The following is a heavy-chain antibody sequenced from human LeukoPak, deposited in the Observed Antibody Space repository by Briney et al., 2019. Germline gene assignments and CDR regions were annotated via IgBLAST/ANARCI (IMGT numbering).Heavy chain of an antibody. CDR3: ARRKGGWSGYYYYYHMDV. CDR2: INHSGST. Sequence: SETLSLTCAVYGGSFSGYYWSWIRQPPGKGLEWIGEINHSGSTNYNPSLKSRVTISVDTSKNQFSLKLSSVTAADTAVYYCARRKGGWSGYYYYYHMDVWGKGTTVTVSS. J-gene: IGHJ6*03. V-gene: IGHV4-34*01. CDR1: GGSFSGYY. D-gene: IGHD3-3*01.